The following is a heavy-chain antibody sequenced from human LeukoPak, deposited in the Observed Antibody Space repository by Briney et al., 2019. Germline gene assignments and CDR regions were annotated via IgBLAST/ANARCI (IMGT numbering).Heavy chain of an antibody. CDR1: GGPLSTYH. D-gene: IGHD1/OR15-1a*01. Sequence: PSGTLSLTCIVSGGPLSTYHWNWXXKPPXXXXXXIGYIQSTGNSKYSPSLKSRVSIFVDKYKNQVVLNLNSVTAADTAVYYCARDKQHGYGRYFDHWGQGMLVTVSS. V-gene: IGHV4-59*01. CDR2: IQSTGNS. J-gene: IGHJ4*02. CDR3: ARDKQHGYGRYFDH.